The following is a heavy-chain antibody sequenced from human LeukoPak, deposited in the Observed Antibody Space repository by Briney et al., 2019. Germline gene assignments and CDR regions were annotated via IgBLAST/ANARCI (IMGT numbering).Heavy chain of an antibody. J-gene: IGHJ4*02. CDR1: GFTFSSYA. D-gene: IGHD3-16*02. CDR3: AKTRDDYVWGSYRQEYYFDY. CDR2: ISGSGGST. Sequence: GSLRLSCAASGFTFSSYAMSWVRQAPGKGLEWVSAISGSGGSTYYADSVKGRFTISRDNSKNTLYLQMNSLRAEDTAVYYCAKTRDDYVWGSYRQEYYFDYWGQGTLVTVSS. V-gene: IGHV3-23*01.